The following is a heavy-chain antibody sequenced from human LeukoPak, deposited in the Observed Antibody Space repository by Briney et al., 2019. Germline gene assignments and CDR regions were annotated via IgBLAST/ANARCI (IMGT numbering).Heavy chain of an antibody. CDR3: VRDLATVATPYFDY. J-gene: IGHJ4*02. V-gene: IGHV1-2*02. D-gene: IGHD4-23*01. CDR1: GYTFTGYY. Sequence: GASVKVSCKASGYTFTGYYIHWVRQAPGQGLEWMSWINPNSGGTNYAQKFQGRVSVTRDTSLSTVYMELSRLTYDDTAVYYCVRDLATVATPYFDYWGQGALVTVSS. CDR2: INPNSGGT.